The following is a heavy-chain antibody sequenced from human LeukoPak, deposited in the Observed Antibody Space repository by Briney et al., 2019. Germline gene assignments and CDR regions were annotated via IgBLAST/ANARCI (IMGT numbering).Heavy chain of an antibody. CDR2: IRSKAYGGTT. Sequence: GGSLRLSCAASGFTFDSYGMNWVRQAPGKGLEWVGFIRSKAYGGTTEYAASVKGRFTISRDDSKSIAYLQMNSLKTEDTAVYYCTRDFFGSISRYWGQGTLVTVSS. V-gene: IGHV3-49*04. D-gene: IGHD3-3*02. CDR3: TRDFFGSISRY. CDR1: GFTFDSYG. J-gene: IGHJ4*02.